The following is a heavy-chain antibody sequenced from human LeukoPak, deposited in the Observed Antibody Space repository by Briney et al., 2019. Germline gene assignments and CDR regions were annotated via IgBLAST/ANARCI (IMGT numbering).Heavy chain of an antibody. D-gene: IGHD3-10*01. V-gene: IGHV3-23*01. CDR1: GFTFRNYA. Sequence: GGSLRLSCAASGFTFRNYAVSWVRQAPGKGLEWVSAISGSGISTYYADSVKGRFTISRDNSKNTLYLQMNSLRAEDTAVYYCAKDLGSGSYYTPFDYWGQGTLVTVSS. CDR2: ISGSGIST. J-gene: IGHJ4*02. CDR3: AKDLGSGSYYTPFDY.